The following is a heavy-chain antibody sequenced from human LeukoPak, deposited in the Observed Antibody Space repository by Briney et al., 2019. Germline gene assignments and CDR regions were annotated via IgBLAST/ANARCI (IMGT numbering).Heavy chain of an antibody. V-gene: IGHV1-69*13. CDR2: IIPIFGTA. CDR1: GGTFSSYA. D-gene: IGHD6-19*01. Sequence: SVKVSCKASGGTFSSYAISWVRQAPGQGLEWMGGIIPIFGTANYAQKFQGRVTITADESTSTAYMELSSLRSEDTAVYYCARLMEEQWLSFDYWGQGTLVTVSS. J-gene: IGHJ4*02. CDR3: ARLMEEQWLSFDY.